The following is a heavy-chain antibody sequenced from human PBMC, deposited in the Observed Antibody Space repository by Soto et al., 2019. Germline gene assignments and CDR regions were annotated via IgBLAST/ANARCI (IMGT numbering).Heavy chain of an antibody. Sequence: QVQLVESGGGVVQPGRSLRLSCAASGFMFRNHAMHWVRQAPGKGLDWVSVISFDGANEFYADSVKGRFTITSDNSKNTLYXQXXXLXXXXXXVXXXXRXAVDVTKMVYVSPIDYWGQGTLVTVSS. V-gene: IGHV3-30-3*01. CDR1: GFMFRNHA. CDR2: ISFDGANE. CDR3: XRXAVDVTKMVYVSPIDY. J-gene: IGHJ4*02. D-gene: IGHD2-8*01.